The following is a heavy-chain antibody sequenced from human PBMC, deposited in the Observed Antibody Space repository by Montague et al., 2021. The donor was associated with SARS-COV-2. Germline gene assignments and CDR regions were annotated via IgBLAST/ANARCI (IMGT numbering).Heavy chain of an antibody. CDR3: ARTSRGSRYFYGVDV. CDR1: GDSISDYY. CDR2: IFRSGVT. J-gene: IGHJ6*02. D-gene: IGHD3-10*01. Sequence: SETLSLTCTVSGDSISDYYWSWIRQPPGMGLEWIGYIFRSGVTNSNPPLKSRVIISLDTSKSQFSLRLSSVTAADTAIYYCARTSRGSRYFYGVDVWGQGTTVTVSS. V-gene: IGHV4-59*01.